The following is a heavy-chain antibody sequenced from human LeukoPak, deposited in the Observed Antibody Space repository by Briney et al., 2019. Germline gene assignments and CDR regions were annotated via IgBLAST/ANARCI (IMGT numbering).Heavy chain of an antibody. D-gene: IGHD3-10*01. CDR3: ARDLSTTYYYGSGSSY. Sequence: PGGSLRLSCAASGFTFSSYWTHWVRQAPGKGLVWVSRINSDGSSTSYADSVKGRFTISRDNAKNTLFLQMNSLRAEDTAVYYCARDLSTTYYYGSGSSYWGQGTLVTVSS. CDR2: INSDGSST. CDR1: GFTFSSYW. J-gene: IGHJ4*02. V-gene: IGHV3-74*01.